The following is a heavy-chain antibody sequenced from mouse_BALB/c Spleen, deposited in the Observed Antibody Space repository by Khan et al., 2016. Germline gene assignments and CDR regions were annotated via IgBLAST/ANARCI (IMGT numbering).Heavy chain of an antibody. CDR2: INTYTGEP. J-gene: IGHJ3*01. CDR1: GYTFTNYG. D-gene: IGHD1-1*01. V-gene: IGHV9-3-1*01. Sequence: QFQLVQSGPELKKPGETVKIFCKASGYTFTNYGMNWVKQAPGKGLKWMGWINTYTGEPTYVDDFKGRFAFSLETSASTAYLQINNLKNEDTATYFCARDYGTSYGWFAYWGQGTLVSVSA. CDR3: ARDYGTSYGWFAY.